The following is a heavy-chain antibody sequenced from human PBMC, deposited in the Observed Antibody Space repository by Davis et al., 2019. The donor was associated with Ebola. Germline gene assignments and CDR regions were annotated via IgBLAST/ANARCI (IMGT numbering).Heavy chain of an antibody. CDR1: GFSFSSYW. V-gene: IGHV3-7*03. J-gene: IGHJ4*02. CDR2: IKEDGSEK. D-gene: IGHD3-10*01. Sequence: GESLKISCAASGFSFSSYWMSWVRQAPGKGLEWVANIKEDGSEKFCVDSVKGRFTISRDNAKNSLYLQMNSLRAEDTAVYYCARVLGITMVRGEFDYWGQGTLVTVSS. CDR3: ARVLGITMVRGEFDY.